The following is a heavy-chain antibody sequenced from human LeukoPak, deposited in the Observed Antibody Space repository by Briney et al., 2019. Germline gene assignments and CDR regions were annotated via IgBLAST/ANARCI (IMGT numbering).Heavy chain of an antibody. CDR2: ISAYNGNT. D-gene: IGHD6-6*01. V-gene: IGHV1-18*01. CDR1: GYTFTSYG. J-gene: IGHJ4*02. CDR3: AREEYSSSSLYY. Sequence: ASVKVSCKASGYTFTSYGISWVRQAPGQGLEWMGWISAYNGNTNYAQKLQGRVTMTRDTSTSTVYMELSSLRSEDTAVYYCAREEYSSSSLYYWGQGTLVTVSS.